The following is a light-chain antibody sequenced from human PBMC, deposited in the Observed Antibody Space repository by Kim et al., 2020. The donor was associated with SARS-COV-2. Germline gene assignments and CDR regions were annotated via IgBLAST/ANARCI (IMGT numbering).Light chain of an antibody. CDR1: NIGSKS. CDR3: QVRDSSSDHPNWV. Sequence: SYELTQPPSVSVAPGKTARITCGGNNIGSKSVHWYQQKPGQAPVLVIYYDSDRPSGIPERFSGSNFGNTATLTISRVEAGDEADYYCQVRDSSSDHPNWV. J-gene: IGLJ3*02. CDR2: YDS. V-gene: IGLV3-21*04.